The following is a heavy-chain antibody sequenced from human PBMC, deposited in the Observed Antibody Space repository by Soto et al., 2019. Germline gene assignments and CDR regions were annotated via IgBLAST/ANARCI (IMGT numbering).Heavy chain of an antibody. CDR3: ALDPGL. CDR1: GGSISSGGYS. CDR2: IYHSGST. V-gene: IGHV4-30-2*01. J-gene: IGHJ4*02. Sequence: QLQLQESGSGLVKPSQTLSLNCAVSGGSISSGGYSWSWIRQPPGKGLEWIGYIYHSGSTYYNPSLISRVTISVDRANNPFSQKLSSVTAADTAVYCCALDPGLWGQGTLVTVSS.